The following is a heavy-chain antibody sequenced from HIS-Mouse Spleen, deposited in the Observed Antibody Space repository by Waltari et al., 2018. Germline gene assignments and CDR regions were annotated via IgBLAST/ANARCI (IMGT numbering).Heavy chain of an antibody. J-gene: IGHJ4*02. CDR2: ISYDGSNK. CDR1: GFTFSSYG. Sequence: QVQLVESGGGVVQPGRSLRLSCAASGFTFSSYGMHWVRQAPGKGLEWVAVISYDGSNKYYADSVKGRFTISRDNSKNTLYPQMNSLRAEDTAVYYCAKDKHHAFDYWGQGTLVTVSS. CDR3: AKDKHHAFDY. V-gene: IGHV3-30*18.